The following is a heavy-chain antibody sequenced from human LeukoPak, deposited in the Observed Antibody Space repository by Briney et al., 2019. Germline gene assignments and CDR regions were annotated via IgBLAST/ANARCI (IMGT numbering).Heavy chain of an antibody. CDR1: GFTFSSYS. V-gene: IGHV3-21*01. CDR2: ISSSSSYI. CDR3: ARSSLGGGYNWFDP. J-gene: IGHJ5*02. D-gene: IGHD3-3*01. Sequence: GGSLRLSCAASGFTFSSYSMNWVRQARGKGLEWVSSISSSSSYIYYADSVKGRFTISRDNAKNSLYLQMNSLRAEDTAVYYCARSSLGGGYNWFDPWGQGTLVTVSS.